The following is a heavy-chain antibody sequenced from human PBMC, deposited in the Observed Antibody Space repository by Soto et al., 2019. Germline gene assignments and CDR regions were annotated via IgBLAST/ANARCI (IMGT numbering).Heavy chain of an antibody. V-gene: IGHV3-30*04. J-gene: IGHJ6*02. CDR3: ARNPCDYLYYYLYGMDV. CDR1: GFTFSSYA. Sequence: QVQLVESGGGVVQPGRSLRLSCAASGFTFSSYAMHWVRQAPGKGLEWVAVISYDGRNKYYAGSVKGRFTISRDNSKNTLYLQMNSLRGEDTAVYFCARNPCDYLYYYLYGMDVWGQGTTVTVSS. CDR2: ISYDGRNK. D-gene: IGHD4-17*01.